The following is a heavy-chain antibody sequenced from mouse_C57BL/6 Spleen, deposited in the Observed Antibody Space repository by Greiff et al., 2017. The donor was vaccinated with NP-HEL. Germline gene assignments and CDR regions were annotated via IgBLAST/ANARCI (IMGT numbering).Heavy chain of an antibody. Sequence: EVQLVESGEGLVKPGGSLKLSCAASGFTFSSYAMSWVRQTPEKRLEWVAYISSGGDYIYYADTVKGRFTISRDNARNTLYLQMSSLKSEDTAMYYCTRGTYYSNEDYFDYWGQGTTLTVSS. CDR1: GFTFSSYA. CDR2: ISSGGDYI. CDR3: TRGTYYSNEDYFDY. V-gene: IGHV5-9-1*02. J-gene: IGHJ2*01. D-gene: IGHD2-5*01.